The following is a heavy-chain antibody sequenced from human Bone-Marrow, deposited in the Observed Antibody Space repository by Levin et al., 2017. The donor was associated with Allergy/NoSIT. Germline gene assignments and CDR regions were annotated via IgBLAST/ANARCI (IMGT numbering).Heavy chain of an antibody. CDR1: GFTFSSYW. V-gene: IGHV3-7*01. Sequence: GESLKISCAASGFTFSSYWMSWVRQAPGKGLEWVANIKQDGSEKYYVDSVKGRFTISRDNAKNSLYLQMNSLRAEDTAVYYCATSLGYCSGGSSGAFEIWGQGTMVTVSS. CDR3: ATSLGYCSGGSSGAFEI. J-gene: IGHJ3*02. D-gene: IGHD2-15*01. CDR2: IKQDGSEK.